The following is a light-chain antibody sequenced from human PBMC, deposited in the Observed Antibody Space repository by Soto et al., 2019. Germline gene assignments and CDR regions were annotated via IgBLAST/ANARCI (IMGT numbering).Light chain of an antibody. V-gene: IGKV1-5*03. CDR2: KAS. CDR1: QSISSW. Sequence: DIQMTQSPSTLSASVGDRVTITCRASQSISSWLAWYQQKPGKAPKVLIYKASSLESGVPSRFSVSGSGTEFTLTISSLQPDDFATYYCQQYNSYPWTFGQGTKVDIK. J-gene: IGKJ1*01. CDR3: QQYNSYPWT.